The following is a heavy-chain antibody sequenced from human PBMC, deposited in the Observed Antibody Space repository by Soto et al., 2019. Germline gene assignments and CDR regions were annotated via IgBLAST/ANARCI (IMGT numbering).Heavy chain of an antibody. J-gene: IGHJ3*02. CDR1: GGSVSSGSYY. CDR2: IYYSGST. D-gene: IGHD2-21*02. CDR3: AREGNCGGDCYSFGDAFDI. V-gene: IGHV4-61*01. Sequence: SETLSLTCTVSGGSVSSGSYYWSWIRQPPGKGLEWIGYIYYSGSTNYNPSLKSRVTISVDTSKNQFSLKLSSVTAADTAVYYCAREGNCGGDCYSFGDAFDIWGQGTMVTVSS.